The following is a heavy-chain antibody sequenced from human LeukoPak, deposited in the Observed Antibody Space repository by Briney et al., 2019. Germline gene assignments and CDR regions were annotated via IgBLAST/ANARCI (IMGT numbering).Heavy chain of an antibody. CDR3: AKGGIKRFGVVPDWFDP. Sequence: PGGSLRLSCAAYGFTFSNYAMSWVRQAPGKGLEWVSSVGDSGASAYYTDSVKGRFTISRDISKNTLYLQMNSLRAEDTAMYYCAKGGIKRFGVVPDWFDPWGQGTLVTVSS. CDR2: VGDSGASA. V-gene: IGHV3-23*01. J-gene: IGHJ5*02. D-gene: IGHD3-3*01. CDR1: GFTFSNYA.